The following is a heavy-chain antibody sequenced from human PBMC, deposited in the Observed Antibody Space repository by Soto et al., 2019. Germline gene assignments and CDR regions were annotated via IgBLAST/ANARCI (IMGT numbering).Heavy chain of an antibody. CDR3: ASEHCSSTSCSPILN. CDR1: GYSFTSYW. D-gene: IGHD2-2*01. J-gene: IGHJ4*02. Sequence: GESLKIACKGSGYSFTSYWISWVRQMPGKGLEWMGRIDPSDSYTNYSPSFQGHVTISADKSISTAYLQWSSLKASDTAMYYCASEHCSSTSCSPILNCGQRTLVTVCS. V-gene: IGHV5-10-1*01. CDR2: IDPSDSYT.